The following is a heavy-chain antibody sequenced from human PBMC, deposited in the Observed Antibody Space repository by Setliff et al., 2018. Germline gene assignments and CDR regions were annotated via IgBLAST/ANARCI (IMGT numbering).Heavy chain of an antibody. CDR3: ARSSGPRVVLAADFDY. D-gene: IGHD5-12*01. Sequence: ASVKVSCKTSGYNFITTGISWVRQAPGQGPEWMGCISPYNGNTNYAQKSQDKVTMTTDTSTATVYMELKNLRSDDTAVYYCARSSGPRVVLAADFDYWGQGTLVTVSS. CDR2: ISPYNGNT. CDR1: GYNFITTG. V-gene: IGHV1-18*01. J-gene: IGHJ4*02.